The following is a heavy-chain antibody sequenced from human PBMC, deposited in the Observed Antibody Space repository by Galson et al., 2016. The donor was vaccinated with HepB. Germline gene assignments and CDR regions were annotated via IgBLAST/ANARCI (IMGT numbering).Heavy chain of an antibody. CDR1: GASFSSGAFH. CDR3: ARLGRHYVAAPFYYYYYMDG. D-gene: IGHD6-25*01. J-gene: IGHJ6*03. V-gene: IGHV4-31*03. Sequence: TLSLTCTVSGASFSSGAFHWSWIRQHPGKGLEWIGYISYSGSTYYNPSLKSRITMSVDTSKSQFSLKLSSVTAADTAVYHCARLGRHYVAAPFYYYYYMDGWGRGTTVTVSS. CDR2: ISYSGST.